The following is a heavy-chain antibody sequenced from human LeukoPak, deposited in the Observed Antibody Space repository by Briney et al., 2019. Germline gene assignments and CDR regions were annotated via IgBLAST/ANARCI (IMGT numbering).Heavy chain of an antibody. CDR1: GGSISSSH. Sequence: SETLSLTCTVSGGSISSSHWSWIRQPPGKGLEWIGNIHTSGGTNYSPSHKSRVTISADTSRNQFSLKLSSVTAADTAVYYCARGTSTVVTPNYYYYYCMDVWGKGTTVTVSS. D-gene: IGHD4-23*01. CDR2: IHTSGGT. J-gene: IGHJ6*03. V-gene: IGHV4-4*09. CDR3: ARGTSTVVTPNYYYYYCMDV.